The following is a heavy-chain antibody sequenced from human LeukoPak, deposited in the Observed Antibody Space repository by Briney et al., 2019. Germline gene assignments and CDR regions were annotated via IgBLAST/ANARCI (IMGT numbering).Heavy chain of an antibody. CDR1: GFTFSTYN. Sequence: PGGSLRLSCAASGFTFSTYNMNWVRQAPGKGLEWVSYISGSSSTIYYADSVKGRFTISRDNAKNSLYLQMNSLRAEDTAVYYCARRHYDSSGYSVDYWGQGTLVTVPS. D-gene: IGHD3-22*01. J-gene: IGHJ4*02. V-gene: IGHV3-48*01. CDR3: ARRHYDSSGYSVDY. CDR2: ISGSSSTI.